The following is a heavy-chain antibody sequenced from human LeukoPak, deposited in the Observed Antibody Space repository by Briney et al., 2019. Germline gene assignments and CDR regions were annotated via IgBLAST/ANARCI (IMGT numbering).Heavy chain of an antibody. V-gene: IGHV1-69*01. CDR2: IIPIFGTA. D-gene: IGHD3-16*02. CDR1: GGTFSSYA. CDR3: ARERLYYDYVWGSYRPYYFDY. J-gene: IGHJ4*02. Sequence: SVKVSCKASGGTFSSYAISWVRQAPGQGLEWMGGIIPIFGTANYAQKFQGRVTITADESTSTAYMELSSLRSEDTAVYYCARERLYYDYVWGSYRPYYFDYWGQGTLVTVSS.